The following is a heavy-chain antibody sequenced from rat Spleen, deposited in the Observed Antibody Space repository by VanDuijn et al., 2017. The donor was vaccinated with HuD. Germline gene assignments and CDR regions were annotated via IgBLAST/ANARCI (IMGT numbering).Heavy chain of an antibody. J-gene: IGHJ2*01. D-gene: IGHD2-3*01. Sequence: EVQLQESGPGLVKPSQSLSFSCSVTGDSITSHYWGWIRKFPGNKMECMGYISYSGSTSYNPFIKSRISIARETLKNQFFLQLTSVATEDTATYYCARCGGYNFDYWGHGVMFTVSS. CDR3: ARCGGYNFDY. CDR1: GDSITSHY. V-gene: IGHV3-1*01. CDR2: ISYSGST.